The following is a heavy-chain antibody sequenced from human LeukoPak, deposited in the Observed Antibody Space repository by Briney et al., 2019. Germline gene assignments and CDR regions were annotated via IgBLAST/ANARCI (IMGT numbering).Heavy chain of an antibody. Sequence: GGSLRLSCAASGFTFSSYWMSWVRQAPGKGLEWVANIKQDGSEKYYVDSVKGRFTISRDNAKNSLYLRMNSLRAEDTAVYYCARDTAMVTGPYYYYYYMDVWGKGTTVTVSS. V-gene: IGHV3-7*01. D-gene: IGHD5-18*01. CDR1: GFTFSSYW. CDR2: IKQDGSEK. J-gene: IGHJ6*03. CDR3: ARDTAMVTGPYYYYYYMDV.